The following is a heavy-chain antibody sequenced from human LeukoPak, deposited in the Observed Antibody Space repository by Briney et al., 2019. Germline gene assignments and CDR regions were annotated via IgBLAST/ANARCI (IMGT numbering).Heavy chain of an antibody. CDR2: INAGNGNT. V-gene: IGHV1-3*01. Sequence: ASVTVSCKASGYTFTSYAMHWVRQAPGQRLEWMGWINAGNGNTKYSQKFQGRVTITRDTSASTAYMELSSLRSEDTAVYFCARPLTYYYETTDYPRPHFFDYWGQGTLVTVSS. CDR3: ARPLTYYYETTDYPRPHFFDY. D-gene: IGHD3-3*01. CDR1: GYTFTSYA. J-gene: IGHJ4*02.